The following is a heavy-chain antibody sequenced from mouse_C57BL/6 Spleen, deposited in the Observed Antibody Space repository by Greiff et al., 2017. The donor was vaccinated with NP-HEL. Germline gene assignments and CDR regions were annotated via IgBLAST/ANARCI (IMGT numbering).Heavy chain of an antibody. Sequence: VQLQQPGTELVKPGASVKLSCKASGYTFTSYWMHWVKQRPGQGLEWIGNISPSNGGTNYNEKFKSKATLTVDKSSSTAYMQLSSLTAEDSAVYYCASGPVVATGFDDWGQGTTLTVSS. J-gene: IGHJ2*01. V-gene: IGHV1-53*01. CDR1: GYTFTSYW. CDR3: ASGPVVATGFDD. D-gene: IGHD1-1*01. CDR2: ISPSNGGT.